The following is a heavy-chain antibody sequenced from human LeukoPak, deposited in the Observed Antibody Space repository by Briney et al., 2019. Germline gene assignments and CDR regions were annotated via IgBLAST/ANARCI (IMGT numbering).Heavy chain of an antibody. Sequence: PGGSLRLSCAASGFTFSDYYMSWIRQAPGKGLEWVSSISSSSSYRHYADSVKGRFTISRDNAKNSLYLQMNSLRAEDTAVYYCARGAGSSSSYYFEYWGLGTLVTVSS. V-gene: IGHV3-11*06. D-gene: IGHD6-13*01. J-gene: IGHJ4*02. CDR1: GFTFSDYY. CDR3: ARGAGSSSSYYFEY. CDR2: ISSSSSYR.